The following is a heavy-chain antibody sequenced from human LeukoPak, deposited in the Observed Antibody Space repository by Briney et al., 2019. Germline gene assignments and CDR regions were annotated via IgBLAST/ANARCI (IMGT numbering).Heavy chain of an antibody. D-gene: IGHD1-26*01. Sequence: ASVKVSCKASGYTFTSYGINWVRQATGQGLEWMGWMNPNSGNTGYAQKFQGRVTITRNTSISTAYMELSSLRSEDTAVYYCARGVYSGSYVYYYYMDVWGKGTTVTVSS. CDR3: ARGVYSGSYVYYYYMDV. CDR1: GYTFTSYG. J-gene: IGHJ6*03. CDR2: MNPNSGNT. V-gene: IGHV1-8*03.